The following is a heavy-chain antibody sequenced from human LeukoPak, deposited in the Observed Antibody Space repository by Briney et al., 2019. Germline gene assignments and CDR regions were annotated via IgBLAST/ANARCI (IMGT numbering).Heavy chain of an antibody. V-gene: IGHV4-30-4*01. D-gene: IGHD3-22*01. Sequence: SETLSLTCTVSGGSISSGDYYWSWIRQPPGKGLEWIGYIYYSGSTYYNPSLKSRVTTSVDTSKNQFSLKLSSVTAADTAVYYCARAYYDSSGSPIFDYWGQGTLVTVSS. J-gene: IGHJ4*02. CDR3: ARAYYDSSGSPIFDY. CDR2: IYYSGST. CDR1: GGSISSGDYY.